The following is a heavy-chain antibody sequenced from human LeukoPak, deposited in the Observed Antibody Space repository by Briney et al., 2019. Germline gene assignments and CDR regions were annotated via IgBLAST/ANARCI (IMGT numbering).Heavy chain of an antibody. D-gene: IGHD3-22*01. CDR3: ASSLPYYYDSSGYYYFDY. Sequence: SETLSLTCTVSGGSISSSSYYWGWIRQPPGKGLEWIGSIYYSGSTYYNPSLKSRVTISVDTSKNQFSLKLSSVTAADTAVYYCASSLPYYYDSSGYYYFDYWGQGTLVTVSS. CDR2: IYYSGST. CDR1: GGSISSSSYY. J-gene: IGHJ4*02. V-gene: IGHV4-39*07.